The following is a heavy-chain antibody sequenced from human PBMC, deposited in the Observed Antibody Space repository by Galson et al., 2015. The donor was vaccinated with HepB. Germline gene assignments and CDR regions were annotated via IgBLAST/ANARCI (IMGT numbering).Heavy chain of an antibody. D-gene: IGHD6-6*01. CDR3: ARSWQLYYFDY. V-gene: IGHV3-30-3*01. CDR2: ISYDGSNK. Sequence: SLRLSCAASGFTFSSYAMHWVRQAPGKGLEWVAVISYDGSNKYYADSVKGRFTISRDNSKNTLYLQMNSLRAEDTAVYYCARSWQLYYFDYWGQGTLVTVSS. CDR1: GFTFSSYA. J-gene: IGHJ4*02.